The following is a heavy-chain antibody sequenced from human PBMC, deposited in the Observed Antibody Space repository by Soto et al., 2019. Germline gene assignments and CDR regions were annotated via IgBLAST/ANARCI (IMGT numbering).Heavy chain of an antibody. V-gene: IGHV1-18*01. CDR2: ISAYNGNT. CDR1: GYTFTSYG. D-gene: IGHD3-10*01. Sequence: QVQLVQSGAEVKKPGASVRVSCKASGYTFTSYGISWVRQAPGQGLEWMGWISAYNGNTNYAQKLQGRVTMTTDTSTSTAYMELRSLRSDDTAVYYCARRPLWFGEPLPPESYYYYGMDVWGQGTTVTVSS. J-gene: IGHJ6*02. CDR3: ARRPLWFGEPLPPESYYYYGMDV.